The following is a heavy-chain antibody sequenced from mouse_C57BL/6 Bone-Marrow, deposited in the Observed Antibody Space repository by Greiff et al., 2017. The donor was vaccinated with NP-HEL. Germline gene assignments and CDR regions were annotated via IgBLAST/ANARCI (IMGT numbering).Heavy chain of an antibody. Sequence: EVQRVESGGGLAQPGGSLKLSCAASGFTFSDYYMYWVRQTPEKRLEWVAYISNGGGSTYYPDTVKGRVTISRDNAKNTLYLQMSRLKSEDTAMYYCARHDGYYAMEYWGQGTSVTVSS. CDR2: ISNGGGST. CDR3: ARHDGYYAMEY. CDR1: GFTFSDYY. V-gene: IGHV5-12*01. J-gene: IGHJ4*01. D-gene: IGHD2-3*01.